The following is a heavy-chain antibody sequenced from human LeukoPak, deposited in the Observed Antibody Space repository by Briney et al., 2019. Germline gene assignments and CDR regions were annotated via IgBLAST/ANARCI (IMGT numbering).Heavy chain of an antibody. CDR2: INPNSGGT. CDR1: GYTFTGYY. Sequence: GASVKVSCKASGYTFTGYYMHWVRQAPGQELEWMGWINPNSGGTNYAQKFQGRVTMTRDTSISTAYMELSRLKSDDTAVYYCARVIILRGYDFWSGYYMPFDYWGQGTLVTVSS. D-gene: IGHD3-3*01. CDR3: ARVIILRGYDFWSGYYMPFDY. V-gene: IGHV1-2*02. J-gene: IGHJ4*02.